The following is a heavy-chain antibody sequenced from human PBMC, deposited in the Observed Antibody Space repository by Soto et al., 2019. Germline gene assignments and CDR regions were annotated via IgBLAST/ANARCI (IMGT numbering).Heavy chain of an antibody. CDR1: GFTFSSYG. D-gene: IGHD3-10*01. V-gene: IGHV3-30*18. CDR3: AKDSSIWFGELMRGIEYYYGMDV. CDR2: ISYDGSNK. J-gene: IGHJ6*02. Sequence: QVQLVESGGGVVQPGRSLRLSCAASGFTFSSYGMHWVRQAPGKGLEWVAVISYDGSNKYYADSVKGRFTISRDNSKNALYLQMNSMSAEDTEVYYCAKDSSIWFGELMRGIEYYYGMDVWGQGTTVTVSS.